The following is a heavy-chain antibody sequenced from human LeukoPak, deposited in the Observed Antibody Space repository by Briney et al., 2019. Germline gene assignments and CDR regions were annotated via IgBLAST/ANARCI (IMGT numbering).Heavy chain of an antibody. CDR1: KFTFSNYG. D-gene: IGHD3-3*01. Sequence: GGSLRLSCTASKFTFSNYGMQWVRQAPGKGLEWVSAISGSGGSTYYADSVKGRFTISRDNSKNTLYLQMNSLRVEDTAPYYCAKSVAIYFYYGLDVWGQGTTVTVSS. CDR2: ISGSGGST. V-gene: IGHV3-23*01. J-gene: IGHJ6*02. CDR3: AKSVAIYFYYGLDV.